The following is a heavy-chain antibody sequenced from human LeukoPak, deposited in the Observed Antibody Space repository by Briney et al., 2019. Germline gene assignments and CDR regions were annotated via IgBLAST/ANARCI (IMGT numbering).Heavy chain of an antibody. V-gene: IGHV1-8*01. CDR1: GYTFTSYD. CDR2: MNPNSGNT. Sequence: ASVRVSCKASGYTFTSYDINWVRQATGQGLEWMGWMNPNSGNTAYAQKLQGRVTMTRNTSISPAYMELSSLRSEDTDVYNVARFGKADYWGQGTLVTVSS. J-gene: IGHJ4*02. CDR3: ARFGKADY. D-gene: IGHD3-16*01.